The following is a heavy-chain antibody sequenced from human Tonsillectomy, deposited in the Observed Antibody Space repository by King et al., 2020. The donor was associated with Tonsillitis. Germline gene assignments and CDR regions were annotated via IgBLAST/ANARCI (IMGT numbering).Heavy chain of an antibody. J-gene: IGHJ5*01. D-gene: IGHD6-13*01. Sequence: VQLQESGPGLVEPSQTLSLTCSVSGDSIRSGRHYWSWVRQAAGKVLEWIGRMYPSGETNYNPSLKGRVTISLDTSNNLFSLRVTSVTDADTAMYYCAAGQQPMGLDSWGQGTLVTVS. CDR3: AAGQQPMGLDS. CDR2: MYPSGET. CDR1: GDSIRSGRHY. V-gene: IGHV4-61*02.